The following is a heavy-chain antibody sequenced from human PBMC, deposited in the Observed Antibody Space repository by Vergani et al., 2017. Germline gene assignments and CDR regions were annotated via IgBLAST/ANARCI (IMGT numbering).Heavy chain of an antibody. CDR2: SIVPGLRT. CDR1: GFTFSNSA. Sequence: EVHLLESGGGLVQSGGSLRLSCAAPGFTFSNSAGGWVRQAPGGGLAGCSRSIVPGLRTYYADSVKGRFSISRDNSKNTVFLQMHSLRAEDTAFYYCADLYGDDGFSPFWGQGTLVTVSS. V-gene: IGHV3-23*01. CDR3: ADLYGDDGFSPF. J-gene: IGHJ4*02. D-gene: IGHD2-21*01.